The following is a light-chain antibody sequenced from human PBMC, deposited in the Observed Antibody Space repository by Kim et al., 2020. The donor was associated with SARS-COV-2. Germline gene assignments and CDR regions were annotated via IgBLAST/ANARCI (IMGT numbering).Light chain of an antibody. J-gene: IGKJ1*01. CDR2: AAS. V-gene: IGKV1-39*01. CDR3: HQSYGAPPWT. CDR1: QHIFDY. Sequence: SVGDRVTITCRTSQHIFDYVNWYQQKPGKAPKLLIYAASNLESGVPSRFSGSGSGTDYFLTISSLQPEDFATYFCHQSYGAPPWTFGQGTKVDIK.